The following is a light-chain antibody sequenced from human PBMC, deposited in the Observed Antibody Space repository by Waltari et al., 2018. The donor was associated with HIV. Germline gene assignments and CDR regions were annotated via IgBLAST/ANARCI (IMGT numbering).Light chain of an antibody. V-gene: IGLV3-25*03. CDR2: KDN. CDR3: QSADSSGAWV. J-gene: IGLJ3*02. CDR1: ELPKHY. Sequence: SYDLTQPPSVSVSPGQTTRIACSGDELPKHYSYWYQQRPGQAPVLLRYKDNERPSGIPERFSGSSSGTTVTLTITGVQADDEADYWCQSADSSGAWVFGGVTKLTVL.